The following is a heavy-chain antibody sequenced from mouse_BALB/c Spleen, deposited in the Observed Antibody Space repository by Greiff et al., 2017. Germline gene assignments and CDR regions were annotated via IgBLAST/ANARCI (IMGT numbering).Heavy chain of an antibody. D-gene: IGHD1-2*01. J-gene: IGHJ2*01. CDR3: ARHGLRHYYFDY. CDR1: GFTFSSFG. Sequence: EVKLVESGGGLVQPGGSRKLSCAASGFTFSSFGMHWVRQAPEKGLEWVAYISSGSSTIYYADTVKGRFTISRDNAKNTLYLQMSSLKSEDTAMYYCARHGLRHYYFDYWGQGTTLTVSS. CDR2: ISSGSSTI. V-gene: IGHV5-17*03.